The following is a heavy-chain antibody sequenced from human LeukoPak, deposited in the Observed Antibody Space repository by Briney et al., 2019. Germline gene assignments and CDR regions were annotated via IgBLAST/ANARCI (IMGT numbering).Heavy chain of an antibody. CDR2: IYTSGST. V-gene: IGHV4-61*02. J-gene: IGHJ5*02. CDR3: ARVQYDFWSGYPLGWFDP. D-gene: IGHD3-3*01. Sequence: NPSQTLSLTCTVPGGSISSGSYYWSWIRQPAGKGLEWIGRIYTSGSTNYNPSLKSRVTISVDTSKNQFSLTLSSVTAADTAVYYCARVQYDFWSGYPLGWFDPWGQGTLVTVSS. CDR1: GGSISSGSYY.